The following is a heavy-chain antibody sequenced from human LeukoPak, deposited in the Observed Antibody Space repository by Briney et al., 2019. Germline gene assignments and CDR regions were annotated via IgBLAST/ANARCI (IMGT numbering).Heavy chain of an antibody. J-gene: IGHJ4*02. CDR3: ASGLQYGSSWFDFDY. D-gene: IGHD6-13*01. V-gene: IGHV3-30-3*01. Sequence: GGSLRLSCAASGFTFSSYTMNWVRQAPGKGLGWVALISYDGSNKFYADSVKGRFSIFRDKSKNTLYLQMNSLRAEDTAVYYCASGLQYGSSWFDFDYWGQGTLVTVSS. CDR1: GFTFSSYT. CDR2: ISYDGSNK.